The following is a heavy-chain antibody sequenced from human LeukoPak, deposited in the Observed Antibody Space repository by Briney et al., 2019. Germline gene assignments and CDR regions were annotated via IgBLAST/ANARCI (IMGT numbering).Heavy chain of an antibody. CDR3: ARGYSATYGRFDP. V-gene: IGHV4-59*01. CDR1: GGSISSYY. J-gene: IGHJ5*02. Sequence: SETLSLTCTVSGGSISSYYWSWIRQPPGRGLEWIGYIYYTGNTNYNPSLKSRVTISVDTSKNQFSLKLTSVTAADTTVYFCARGYSATYGRFDPWGQGTLVTVSS. D-gene: IGHD1-26*01. CDR2: IYYTGNT.